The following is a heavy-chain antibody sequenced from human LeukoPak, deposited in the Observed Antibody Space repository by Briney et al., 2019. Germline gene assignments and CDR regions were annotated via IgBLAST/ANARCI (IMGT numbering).Heavy chain of an antibody. CDR3: AKGSTVGVVVPAAMVLPRRDYYYYYMDV. V-gene: IGHV3-30*04. D-gene: IGHD2-2*01. CDR1: GFTFSSYA. Sequence: GGSLRLSCAASGFTFSSYAMHWVRQAPGKGLEWVAVISYDGSNKYYADSVKGRFTISRDNSKNTLYLQMNSLRAEDTAVYYCAKGSTVGVVVPAAMVLPRRDYYYYYMDVWGKGTTVTVSS. J-gene: IGHJ6*03. CDR2: ISYDGSNK.